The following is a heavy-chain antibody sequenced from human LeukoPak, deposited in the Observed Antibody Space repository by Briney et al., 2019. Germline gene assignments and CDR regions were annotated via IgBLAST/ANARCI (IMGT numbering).Heavy chain of an antibody. D-gene: IGHD3-10*01. Sequence: ASVKVSCKASGYTFTSYGISWVRQAPGQGLEWMGWISAYNGKTNYAQKLQGRVTMTTDTSTSTAYMELRSLRSDDTAVYYCARDTPITMVRGGDFDYWGQGTLVTVSS. CDR2: ISAYNGKT. J-gene: IGHJ4*02. CDR3: ARDTPITMVRGGDFDY. V-gene: IGHV1-18*01. CDR1: GYTFTSYG.